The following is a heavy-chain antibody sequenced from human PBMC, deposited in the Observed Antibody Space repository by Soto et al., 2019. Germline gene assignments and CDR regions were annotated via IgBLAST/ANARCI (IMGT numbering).Heavy chain of an antibody. J-gene: IGHJ6*02. D-gene: IGHD3-10*01. CDR1: GGSISSYY. CDR2: IYYSGST. V-gene: IGHV4-59*01. CDR3: AGDSLELNYYGMDV. Sequence: TLSLTCTVSGGSISSYYWSWIRQPPGKGLEWIGYIYYSGSTNYNPSLKSRVTISVDTSKNQFSLKLSSVTAADTAVYYCAGDSLELNYYGMDVWGQGTTVTVSS.